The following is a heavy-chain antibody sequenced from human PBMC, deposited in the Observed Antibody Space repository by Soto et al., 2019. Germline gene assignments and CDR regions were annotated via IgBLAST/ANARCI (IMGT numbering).Heavy chain of an antibody. CDR2: MYYSGKT. V-gene: IGHV4-30-4*01. Sequence: QMQVQESGPGLVKPSQTLSLTCTVSGGSISSGHNYWSWIRQPPGKGLEWIGYMYYSGKTYYNPSLKCRVTISVDTSKNQFSLKLSSVTAADTAVYYCARDRGYYFDYRGQGTLVTVSS. CDR3: ARDRGYYFDY. CDR1: GGSISSGHNY. J-gene: IGHJ4*02. D-gene: IGHD3-10*01.